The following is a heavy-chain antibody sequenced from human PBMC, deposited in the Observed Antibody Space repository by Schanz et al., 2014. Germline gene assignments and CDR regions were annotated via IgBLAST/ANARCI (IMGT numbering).Heavy chain of an antibody. V-gene: IGHV3-23*04. Sequence: VQLVESGGGVVQPGRSLRLSCAASGFTFNNFNMNWVRQAPGKGLEWVSAINGNGGITYYADPVKGRFTISRDNSKNTLYLQMNSLRGEDTAVYYCAKVAPAATYLDYWGQGTLVTVSS. J-gene: IGHJ4*02. CDR2: INGNGGIT. CDR1: GFTFNNFN. D-gene: IGHD2-2*01. CDR3: AKVAPAATYLDY.